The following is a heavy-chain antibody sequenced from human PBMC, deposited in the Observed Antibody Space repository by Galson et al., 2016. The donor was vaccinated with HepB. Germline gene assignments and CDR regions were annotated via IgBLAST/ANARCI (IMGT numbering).Heavy chain of an antibody. V-gene: IGHV4-39*01. Sequence: SETLSLTCTVSGGSISSSNYYWGWVRQPPGKGLEWIGGIYYSGRTYYNPSLKSRVSMSVDTSRNQFSPRLNSVTAADTAVYFWARPMFSDYYTLFAYWGQGILVTVSS. J-gene: IGHJ4*02. CDR2: IYYSGRT. D-gene: IGHD5/OR15-5a*01. CDR3: ARPMFSDYYTLFAY. CDR1: GGSISSSNYY.